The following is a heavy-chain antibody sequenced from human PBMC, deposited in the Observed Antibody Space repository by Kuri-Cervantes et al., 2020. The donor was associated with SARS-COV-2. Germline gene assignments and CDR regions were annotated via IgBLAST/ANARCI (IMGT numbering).Heavy chain of an antibody. CDR1: VYTFTSYY. Sequence: ASVHVSCKASVYTFTSYYMHWVRQAPGQGLEWMGIINPSGGSTSYEQKFQGRVTMTRDTSTSTVYMELSSLRSDDTDVYYCARELSHKYCGGDCSSNDYWGQGTLVTVSS. D-gene: IGHD2-21*02. CDR3: ARELSHKYCGGDCSSNDY. CDR2: INPSGGST. V-gene: IGHV1-46*01. J-gene: IGHJ4*02.